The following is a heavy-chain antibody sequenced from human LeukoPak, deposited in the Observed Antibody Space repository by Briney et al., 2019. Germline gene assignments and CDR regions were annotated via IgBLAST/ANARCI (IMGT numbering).Heavy chain of an antibody. CDR3: ARVVPAATFDY. V-gene: IGHV4-38-2*01. J-gene: IGHJ4*02. CDR2: IYHSGSA. Sequence: PSETLSLTCAVSGYSISSGYYWAWIRQPPVKGLEWIGNIYHSGSAYYNPSLKSRVTISVDTSKNQFSLKLSSVTAADTAIYYCARVVPAATFDYWGQGTLVTVSS. CDR1: GYSISSGYY. D-gene: IGHD2-2*01.